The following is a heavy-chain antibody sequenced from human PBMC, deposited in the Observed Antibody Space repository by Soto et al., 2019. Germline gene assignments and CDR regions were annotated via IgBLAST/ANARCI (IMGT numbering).Heavy chain of an antibody. CDR3: ARREKAAAGNFDY. D-gene: IGHD6-13*01. J-gene: IGHJ4*02. Sequence: SETMSLTCAVAGVSITTSSFYWGWISRPPGKGLEWIGSIYSSGSTFYNPSLKSRVTISVDTSKNQFSLKLNSVTAADTAVYFCARREKAAAGNFDYWGQGTLVTVS. CDR2: IYSSGST. V-gene: IGHV4-39*01. CDR1: GVSITTSSFY.